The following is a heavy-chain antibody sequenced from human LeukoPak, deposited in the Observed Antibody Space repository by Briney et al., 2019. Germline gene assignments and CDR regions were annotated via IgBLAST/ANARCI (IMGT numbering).Heavy chain of an antibody. Sequence: GGSLRLSCAASGFTFSSYGMHWVRQAPGKGLEWVAFIRYDGSNKYYADSVKGRFTISRDNSKNTLYLQMNSLRAEDTAVYYCARGGTHFMDAFDIWGQGTMVTVSS. D-gene: IGHD3/OR15-3a*01. J-gene: IGHJ3*02. V-gene: IGHV3-30*02. CDR1: GFTFSSYG. CDR2: IRYDGSNK. CDR3: ARGGTHFMDAFDI.